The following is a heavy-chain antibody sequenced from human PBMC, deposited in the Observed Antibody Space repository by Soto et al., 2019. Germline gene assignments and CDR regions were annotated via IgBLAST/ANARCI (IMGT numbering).Heavy chain of an antibody. V-gene: IGHV3-13*04. D-gene: IGHD3-22*01. CDR2: IGTAGDT. CDR3: ARSPPGGYHYYYGMDV. Sequence: EVQLVESGGGLVQPGGSLRLSCAASGFTFSSYDMQWVRQATGKGLEWVSAIGTAGDTYYPGSVKGRFTISRENAKNSLYLQMNSLRAGDTAVYYCARSPPGGYHYYYGMDVWGQGTTVNVSS. J-gene: IGHJ6*02. CDR1: GFTFSSYD.